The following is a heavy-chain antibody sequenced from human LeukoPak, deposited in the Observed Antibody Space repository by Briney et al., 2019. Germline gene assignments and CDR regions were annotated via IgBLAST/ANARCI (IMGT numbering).Heavy chain of an antibody. CDR2: IIPIFGTA. J-gene: IGHJ6*03. D-gene: IGHD2-2*02. CDR1: GGTFSSYA. Sequence: ASVKVSCKASGGTFSSYAISLVRQAPGQGLEWMGGIIPIFGTANYAQKFQGRVTITTDESTSTAYMELSSLRSEDTAVYYCARGPRDCSSTSCYTYYYYYMDVWGKGTTVTVSS. V-gene: IGHV1-69*05. CDR3: ARGPRDCSSTSCYTYYYYYMDV.